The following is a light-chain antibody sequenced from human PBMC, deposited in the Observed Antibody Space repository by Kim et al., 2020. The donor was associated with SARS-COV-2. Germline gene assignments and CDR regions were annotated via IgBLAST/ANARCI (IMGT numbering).Light chain of an antibody. J-gene: IGLJ3*02. CDR1: SLRSYY. CDR3: NSRDSSSNHL. V-gene: IGLV3-19*01. Sequence: SSELTQDPAVSVALGQTVRITCQGDSLRSYYASWYQQKPGQAPVVVIYGKNNRPSGIPERFSGSSSGNTASLTVPGAQAEDEAEYYCNSRDSSSNHLFGG. CDR2: GKN.